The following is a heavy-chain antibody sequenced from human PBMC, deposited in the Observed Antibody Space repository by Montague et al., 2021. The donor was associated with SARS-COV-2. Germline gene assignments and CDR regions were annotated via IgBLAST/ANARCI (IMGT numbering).Heavy chain of an antibody. D-gene: IGHD6-19*01. CDR3: AKQPGAGAVVYWYFDL. CDR1: GFAFNNFA. J-gene: IGHJ2*01. CDR2: IFGSAAGT. Sequence: SLRLSCAASGFAFNNFAMTWVRQPPGEGLEWVSSIFGSAAGTYYADSVKGRFTISRDNSKNTLYLQMNSLRVEDTAKYYCAKQPGAGAVVYWYFDLWGRGTVVSVSS. V-gene: IGHV3-23*01.